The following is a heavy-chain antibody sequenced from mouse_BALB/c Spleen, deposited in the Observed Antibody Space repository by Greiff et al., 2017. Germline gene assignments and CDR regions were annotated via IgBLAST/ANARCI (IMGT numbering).Heavy chain of an antibody. CDR3: ARSLLSYAMDY. J-gene: IGHJ4*01. Sequence: EVMLVESGGGLVQPGGSRKLSCAASGFTFSSFGMHWVRQAPEKGLEWVAYISSGSSTIYYADTVKGRFTISRDNPKNTLFLQMTSLRSEDTAMYYCARSLLSYAMDYWGQGTSVTVSS. CDR1: GFTFSSFG. V-gene: IGHV5-17*02. CDR2: ISSGSSTI.